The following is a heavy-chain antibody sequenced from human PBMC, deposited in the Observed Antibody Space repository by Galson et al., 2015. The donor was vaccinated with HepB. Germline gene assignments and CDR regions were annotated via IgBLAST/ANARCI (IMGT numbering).Heavy chain of an antibody. CDR2: IYPGDSDT. CDR1: GYSFPSYW. D-gene: IGHD4-17*01. V-gene: IGHV5-51*03. CDR3: AMGGVDYGDYVPLAFDI. Sequence: QSGAEVKKPGESLKISCKGSGYSFPSYWIGWVRQMPGKGLEWMGIIYPGDSDTRYSPSFQGQVTISADKSISTAYLQWSSLKASDTAMYYCAMGGVDYGDYVPLAFDIWGQGTMVTVSS. J-gene: IGHJ3*02.